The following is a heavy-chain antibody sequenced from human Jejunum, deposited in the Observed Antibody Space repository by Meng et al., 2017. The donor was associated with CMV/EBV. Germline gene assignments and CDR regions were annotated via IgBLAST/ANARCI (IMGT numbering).Heavy chain of an antibody. Sequence: FSNSATNWVRQAPGQGLEWVSYSSTRGATTYYADSVKGRFIISRDNAKNSLFLEMNSLRVEDTGVYYCARGKYSSGWYGGENWFDSWGQGTLVTVSS. CDR2: SSTRGATT. J-gene: IGHJ5*01. CDR1: FSNSA. D-gene: IGHD6-19*01. V-gene: IGHV3-48*03. CDR3: ARGKYSSGWYGGENWFDS.